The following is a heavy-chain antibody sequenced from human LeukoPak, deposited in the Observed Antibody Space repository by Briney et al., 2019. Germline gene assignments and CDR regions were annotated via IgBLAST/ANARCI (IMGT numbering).Heavy chain of an antibody. CDR3: TRDLDYGGKSNFDY. J-gene: IGHJ4*02. Sequence: GGSLRLSCAASGFTFSSYWMHWVRQAPGKGLVWVSRIKSAGSSVMYADSVKGRFTISRDNAKNTLYLQMNSLRAEDTAVYYCTRDLDYGGKSNFDYWGQGTLVTVSS. CDR1: GFTFSSYW. CDR2: IKSAGSSV. D-gene: IGHD4-23*01. V-gene: IGHV3-74*03.